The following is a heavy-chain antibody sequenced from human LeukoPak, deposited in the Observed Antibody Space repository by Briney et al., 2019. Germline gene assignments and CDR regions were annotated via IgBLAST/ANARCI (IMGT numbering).Heavy chain of an antibody. D-gene: IGHD6-6*01. J-gene: IGHJ4*02. CDR3: ARVGIAARSYFDY. Sequence: ASVKVSCEASGYTFTSYGISWVRQAPGQGLEWMGGIIPIFGTANYAQKFQGRVTITADKSTSTAYMELSSLRSEDTAVYYCARVGIAARSYFDYWGQGTLVTVSS. CDR1: GYTFTSYG. CDR2: IIPIFGTA. V-gene: IGHV1-69*06.